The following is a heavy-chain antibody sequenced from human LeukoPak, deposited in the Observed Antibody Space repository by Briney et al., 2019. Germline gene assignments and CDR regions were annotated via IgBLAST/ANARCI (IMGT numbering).Heavy chain of an antibody. CDR1: GVSISSNLW. Sequence: PSGTLSLTCAVSGVSISSNLWWTWVRQPPGKGLEWIAEIHHSGSINYNPSLKSRVTISVDKAKNQFSLNLNSVTAADTAVYYCARGGDRSFDYWGQGTLVTVSS. CDR3: ARGGDRSFDY. V-gene: IGHV4-4*02. D-gene: IGHD3-10*01. CDR2: IHHSGSI. J-gene: IGHJ4*02.